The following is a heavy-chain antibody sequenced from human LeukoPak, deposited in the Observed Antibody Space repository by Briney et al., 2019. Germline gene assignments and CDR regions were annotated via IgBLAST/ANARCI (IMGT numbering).Heavy chain of an antibody. CDR3: ARDLIGSSTSCYSYYYGMDV. D-gene: IGHD2-2*01. V-gene: IGHV3-21*01. J-gene: IGHJ6*04. CDR2: ISNSRSYI. CDR1: GFTFSRYC. Sequence: GGTLRLSCAVSGFTFSRYCMNWVRQPPGKGLEWVWSISNSRSYIYYADPVKDRFTISRDNAKNSLYLQKNSLRAEDTAVYYWARDLIGSSTSCYSYYYGMDVWGKGTTVTVSS.